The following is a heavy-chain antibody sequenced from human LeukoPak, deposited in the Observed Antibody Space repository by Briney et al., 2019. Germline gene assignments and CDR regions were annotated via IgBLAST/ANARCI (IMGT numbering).Heavy chain of an antibody. V-gene: IGHV4-59*07. D-gene: IGHD6-13*01. CDR3: ARVTGYVMEDYFDY. Sequence: PSDTLSLTCTVSGGSISSYYWSWIRQPPGKGLEWIGYIYYSGSTNYNPSLKSRVTISVDTSKNQFSLRLSPVTAADTAVYYCARVTGYVMEDYFDYWGQGTLVTVSS. CDR1: GGSISSYY. J-gene: IGHJ4*02. CDR2: IYYSGST.